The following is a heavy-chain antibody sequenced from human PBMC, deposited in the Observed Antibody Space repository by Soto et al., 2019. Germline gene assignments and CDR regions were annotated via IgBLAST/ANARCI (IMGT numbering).Heavy chain of an antibody. CDR2: ISESGSKI. CDR3: AKYALEAPSSMRAFDQ. CDR1: GFTVSSYS. V-gene: IGHV3-23*01. D-gene: IGHD2-2*01. J-gene: IGHJ4*02. Sequence: GGSLRLSCAVSGFTVSSYSMSWVRQAPGKGLEWISVISESGSKIYYADSMKGRLTISRDNSTNTLFLQMNSLRVEDTAFYYCAKYALEAPSSMRAFDQWGQGTLVTVSS.